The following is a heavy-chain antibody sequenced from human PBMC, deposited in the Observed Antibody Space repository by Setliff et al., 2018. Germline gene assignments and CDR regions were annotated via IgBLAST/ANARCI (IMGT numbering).Heavy chain of an antibody. V-gene: IGHV4-39*01. CDR2: IFYTGST. CDR3: ARQPYSTTYYYYYYYMDV. J-gene: IGHJ6*03. CDR1: NGSISSGNYF. D-gene: IGHD6-13*01. Sequence: SETLSLTCTVSNGSISSGNYFWGWIRQPPGKGLEWMGSIFYTGSTYYSPSLKSRVTMSIDTSKNQFSLNLNSVAAADTAVYYCARQPYSTTYYYYYYYMDVWGKGTTVTVSS.